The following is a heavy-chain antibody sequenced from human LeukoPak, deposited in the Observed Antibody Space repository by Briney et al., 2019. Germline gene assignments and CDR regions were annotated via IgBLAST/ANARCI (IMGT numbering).Heavy chain of an antibody. J-gene: IGHJ4*02. CDR3: AKGTYYYDSSGYGSFDY. Sequence: PGGSLRLSCAASGFTFSSYAMHWVRQAPGKGLEWVAVISYDGSNKYYADSVKGRFTISRDNSKNTLYLQMNSLRAEDTAVYYCAKGTYYYDSSGYGSFDYWGQGTLVTVSS. V-gene: IGHV3-30-3*01. CDR2: ISYDGSNK. D-gene: IGHD3-22*01. CDR1: GFTFSSYA.